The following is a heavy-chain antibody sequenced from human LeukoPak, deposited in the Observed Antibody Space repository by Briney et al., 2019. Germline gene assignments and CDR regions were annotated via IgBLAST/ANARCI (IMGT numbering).Heavy chain of an antibody. CDR1: GFSFNSHG. CDR2: IWYDGNIK. D-gene: IGHD6-13*01. V-gene: IGHV3-30*02. J-gene: IGHJ4*02. Sequence: GGSLRLSCAASGFSFNSHGTHWVRQAPGKGLEWVTFIWYDGNIKYYADSVKGRFTISRDNSKNTLYLQMNSLTTEDTAVYYCARDSGGTSWYYIDYWGQGTLVTVSS. CDR3: ARDSGGTSWYYIDY.